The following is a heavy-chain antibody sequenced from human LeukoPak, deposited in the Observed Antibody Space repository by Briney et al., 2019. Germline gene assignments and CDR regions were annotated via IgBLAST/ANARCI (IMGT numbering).Heavy chain of an antibody. D-gene: IGHD1-26*01. CDR3: ARQIGGDVRDIGEGATILDAY. V-gene: IGHV4-34*01. CDR2: INHSGST. CDR1: GGSFSGYY. J-gene: IGHJ4*02. Sequence: PSETLSLTCAVYGGSFSGYYWSWIRQAPGKGLEWIGEINHSGSTNYNPSLKSRVTISVDTSKNQFSLKLTSVTAADTAVYYCARQIGGDVRDIGEGATILDAYWGQGTLVTVSS.